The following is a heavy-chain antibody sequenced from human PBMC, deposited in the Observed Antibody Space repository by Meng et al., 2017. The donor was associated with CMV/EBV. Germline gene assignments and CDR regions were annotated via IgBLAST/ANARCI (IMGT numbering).Heavy chain of an antibody. CDR1: GYIFTDYY. Sequence: ASVKVSCKASGYIFTDYYIHWVRQAPGQGLEWMGRINPDGGGTNYAQKFQGRVTMTRDTSISTAYMELSRLRSDDTAVYYCARDQGVGATRTWLAGQDYWGQGTLVTVSS. J-gene: IGHJ4*02. CDR2: INPDGGGT. D-gene: IGHD1-26*01. V-gene: IGHV1-2*02. CDR3: ARDQGVGATRTWLAGQDY.